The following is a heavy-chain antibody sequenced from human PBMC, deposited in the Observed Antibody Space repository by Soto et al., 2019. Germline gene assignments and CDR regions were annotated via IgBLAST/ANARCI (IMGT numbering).Heavy chain of an antibody. CDR2: ISGSGGST. CDR1: GFTFSSYA. Sequence: GGSLRLSCSASGFTFSSYAMSWVRQAPGKGLEWVSAISGSGGSTYYADSVKGRFTISRDNSKNTLYLQMNSLRAEDTAVYYCAKARSVDFYSHYYDSLSGDAFDIWGQGTMVTVSS. D-gene: IGHD3-22*01. V-gene: IGHV3-23*01. CDR3: AKARSVDFYSHYYDSLSGDAFDI. J-gene: IGHJ3*02.